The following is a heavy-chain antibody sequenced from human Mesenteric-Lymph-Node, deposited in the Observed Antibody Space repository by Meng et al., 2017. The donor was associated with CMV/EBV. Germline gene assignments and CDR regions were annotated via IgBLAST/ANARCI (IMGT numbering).Heavy chain of an antibody. Sequence: GESLKISCAASGFTFSSYSMIWVRQGPGRGLEWVSVIDRSGGNIHYADSVKGRSTISRDNAKNSLYLEMNSLRADDTAIYYCARYSNPFDYWGQGTLVTVSS. CDR3: ARYSNPFDY. V-gene: IGHV3-21*04. J-gene: IGHJ4*02. D-gene: IGHD4-11*01. CDR1: GFTFSSYS. CDR2: IDRSGGNI.